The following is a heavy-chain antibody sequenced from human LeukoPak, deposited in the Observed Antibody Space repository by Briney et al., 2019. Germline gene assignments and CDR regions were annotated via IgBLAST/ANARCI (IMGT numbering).Heavy chain of an antibody. Sequence: GGSLRLSCAASGFTVSSNYMSWVRQAPGKGLEWVSVIYSGGSTYYADSVKGRFTISRDNSKNTLYLQMNSLRAEDTAVYYCARDRYDILTLGEDYYGMDVWGQGTTVTVSS. CDR3: ARDRYDILTLGEDYYGMDV. CDR2: IYSGGST. J-gene: IGHJ6*02. D-gene: IGHD3-9*01. CDR1: GFTVSSNY. V-gene: IGHV3-53*01.